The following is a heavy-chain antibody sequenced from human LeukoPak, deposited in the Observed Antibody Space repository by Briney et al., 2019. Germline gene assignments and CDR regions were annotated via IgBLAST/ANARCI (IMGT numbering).Heavy chain of an antibody. CDR2: ISGSGYST. CDR1: GFTLSSYA. Sequence: GGSLRLSCAASGFTLSSYAMTWVRQAPGKGLEWASSISGSGYSTYYADSVKGRFTISRDNSKNTLYLQMNSLRAEDTAVYYCAKYYCSGGSCYSPPFDYWGQGTLVTVSS. J-gene: IGHJ4*02. CDR3: AKYYCSGGSCYSPPFDY. D-gene: IGHD2-15*01. V-gene: IGHV3-23*01.